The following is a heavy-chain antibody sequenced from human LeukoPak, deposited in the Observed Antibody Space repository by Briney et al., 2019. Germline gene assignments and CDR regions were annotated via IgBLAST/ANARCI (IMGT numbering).Heavy chain of an antibody. CDR2: ISGSGGGT. V-gene: IGHV3-23*01. CDR3: AKDAEEVEMATITEYYYYYGMDV. CDR1: GFTFSSYA. D-gene: IGHD5-24*01. Sequence: GGSLRLSCAASGFTFSSYAMSWVRQAPGKGLEWVSAISGSGGGTYYADSVKGRFTISRDNSKNTLYLQMNSLRAEDTAVYYCAKDAEEVEMATITEYYYYYGMDVWGQGTTVTVSS. J-gene: IGHJ6*02.